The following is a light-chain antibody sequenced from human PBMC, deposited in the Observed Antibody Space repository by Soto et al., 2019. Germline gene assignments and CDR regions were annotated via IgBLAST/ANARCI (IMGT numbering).Light chain of an antibody. CDR3: QQYGSSPPIT. V-gene: IGKV3-20*01. CDR1: QSVNSY. CDR2: DAS. Sequence: EIVLAQSPAALSVSPGERATISSSSSQSVNSYLAWYQQKPGQAPRLLIYDASSRATGIPARFSGSGSWTDFTLTTSSLQSEDFAVYYCQQYGSSPPITFGQGTRLEI. J-gene: IGKJ5*01.